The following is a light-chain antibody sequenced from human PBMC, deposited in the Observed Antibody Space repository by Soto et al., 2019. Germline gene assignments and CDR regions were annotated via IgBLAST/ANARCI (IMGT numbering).Light chain of an antibody. CDR3: QKYDSAPEA. J-gene: IGKJ1*01. CDR2: DAS. CDR1: QGISNS. Sequence: DIQMTRSPSSLSASVGDRVTITCRASQGISNSLAWYQQEPGKVPKLLIYDASTLQSGVSSRFSGSGSGTDFTLTISSLQPEDVATYYCQKYDSAPEAVGQGTKVEIK. V-gene: IGKV1-27*01.